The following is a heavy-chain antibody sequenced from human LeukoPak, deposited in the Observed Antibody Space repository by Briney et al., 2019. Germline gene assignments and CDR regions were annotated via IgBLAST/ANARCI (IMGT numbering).Heavy chain of an antibody. Sequence: GGSLRLSCAASGFTFSSYSMNWVRQAPGKGLEWVSSISSSSSYIYYADSVKGRCTISRDNAKNSLYLQMNSLRAEDTAVYYCARDRVSSPGNFDLWGRGTLVTVSS. CDR3: ARDRVSSPGNFDL. V-gene: IGHV3-21*01. CDR2: ISSSSSYI. CDR1: GFTFSSYS. J-gene: IGHJ2*01. D-gene: IGHD6-13*01.